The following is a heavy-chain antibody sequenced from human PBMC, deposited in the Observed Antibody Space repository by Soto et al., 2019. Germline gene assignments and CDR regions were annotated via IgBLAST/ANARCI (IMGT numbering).Heavy chain of an antibody. Sequence: SETLSLTCTVSGASVSSGNYYWSWIRQPPGKGLEWIGYIYYSESTNYNPSLKSRVTISVDTSKNQFSLKLRSVTAADTAVYYCARGVGALASWGQGTLVTVSS. CDR3: ARGVGALAS. CDR2: IYYSEST. V-gene: IGHV4-61*01. J-gene: IGHJ4*02. D-gene: IGHD4-17*01. CDR1: GASVSSGNYY.